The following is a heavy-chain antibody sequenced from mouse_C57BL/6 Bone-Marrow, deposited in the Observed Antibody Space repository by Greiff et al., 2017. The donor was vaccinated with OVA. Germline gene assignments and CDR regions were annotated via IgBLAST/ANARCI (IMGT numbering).Heavy chain of an antibody. V-gene: IGHV1-64*01. J-gene: IGHJ4*01. CDR2: INPNYGTT. CDR3: ARLGGPYAMDY. CDR1: GYPFTSSW. D-gene: IGHD3-1*01. Sequence: QVQLQQPGAELVKPGASVKLSCKASGYPFTSSWMHWVKQRPGQGLEWIGVINPNYGTTSYNQKFKGKATLTVDQSSSTAYMQLNSLTSEDSAVYYCARLGGPYAMDYWGQGTSVTVSS.